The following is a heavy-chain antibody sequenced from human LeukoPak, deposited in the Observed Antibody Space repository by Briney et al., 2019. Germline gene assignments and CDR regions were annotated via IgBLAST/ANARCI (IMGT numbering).Heavy chain of an antibody. D-gene: IGHD2-8*01. CDR1: GLSLSTSGGG. CDR2: IYWDDDK. J-gene: IGHJ3*02. Sequence: AGPAPVKPTQALQLTCSFSGLSLSTSGGGGGWNRPPPGKALEGLALIYWDDDKRYSPSLKSRLTITKDTSKNQVVLTMTNMDPVDTATYYCTHSGSMTLDAFDIWGQGTMVTVSS. CDR3: THSGSMTLDAFDI. V-gene: IGHV2-5*02.